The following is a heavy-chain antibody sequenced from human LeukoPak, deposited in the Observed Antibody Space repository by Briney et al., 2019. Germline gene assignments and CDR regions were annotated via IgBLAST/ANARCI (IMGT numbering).Heavy chain of an antibody. Sequence: GGSLRLSCAASGFTVSSNYMNWVRQASGKGLEWVSVIYGGGNIYYADSVKGRFTISRDNSKNTLYLQMNSLRAEDTAVYYCARGAGYNYPYYFDYWGQGTLVTVSS. D-gene: IGHD5-24*01. CDR1: GFTVSSNY. V-gene: IGHV3-53*01. CDR3: ARGAGYNYPYYFDY. CDR2: IYGGGNI. J-gene: IGHJ4*02.